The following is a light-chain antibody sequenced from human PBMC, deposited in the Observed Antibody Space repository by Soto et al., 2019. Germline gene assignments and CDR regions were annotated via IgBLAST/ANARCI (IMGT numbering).Light chain of an antibody. CDR2: GAS. V-gene: IGKV3-20*01. Sequence: IVLTQSPATRSSPPWKATQPSSRASQSVSSYLAWYQQKPGQAPRLLIYGASSRATGIPARFSGSGSGTDFTLTISRLEPEDFAVYYCQQYGSSPPTFGQGTKVDIK. CDR3: QQYGSSPPT. J-gene: IGKJ1*01. CDR1: QSVSSY.